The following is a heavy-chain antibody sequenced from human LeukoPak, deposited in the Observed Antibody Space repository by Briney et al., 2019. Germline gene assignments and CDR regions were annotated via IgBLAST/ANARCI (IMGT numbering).Heavy chain of an antibody. D-gene: IGHD6-13*01. CDR3: ARELGASSATTG. CDR1: GGAISSGGYY. CDR2: LYHSGRS. J-gene: IGHJ4*02. V-gene: IGHV4-31*03. Sequence: SEALSLTCSVSGGAISSGGYYWTWIRQHPGKGLEWIGYLYHSGRSLYNPSLKSRLTLSVDTSKNQFFLQLTSVTAADTAVYYCARELGASSATTGWGQGTLVTVSA.